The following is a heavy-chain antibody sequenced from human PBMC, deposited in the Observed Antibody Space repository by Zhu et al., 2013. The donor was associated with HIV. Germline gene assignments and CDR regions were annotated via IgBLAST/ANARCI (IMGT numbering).Heavy chain of an antibody. Sequence: VQLVESGGGVVQPGRSLRLSCEASGFSFRDYGMHWVRQAPGKGLEWVAVISYVGGDIYYSDSVKGRFTISRDNSKNTLYLQMDSLRVEDTAVYYCAKDRSCSGGNCFYDAFHIWGQGTMVTVSS. CDR1: GFSFRDYG. CDR3: AKDRSCSGGNCFYDAFHI. J-gene: IGHJ3*02. D-gene: IGHD2-15*01. CDR2: ISYVGGDI. V-gene: IGHV3-30*18.